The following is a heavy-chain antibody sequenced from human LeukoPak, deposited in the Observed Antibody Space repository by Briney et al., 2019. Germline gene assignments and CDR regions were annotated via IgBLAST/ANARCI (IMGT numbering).Heavy chain of an antibody. CDR1: GFTVSTNY. D-gene: IGHD4-17*01. V-gene: IGHV3-53*01. CDR3: ARERATVTSYFDY. Sequence: GGSLRLSCAASGFTVSTNYMSWVRQAPGKGLEWVSVIYSGGRTYYADSVKGRFTISRDNSKNTLYLQMNSLRAEDTAVYYCARERATVTSYFDYWGQGTLVTVSS. CDR2: IYSGGRT. J-gene: IGHJ4*02.